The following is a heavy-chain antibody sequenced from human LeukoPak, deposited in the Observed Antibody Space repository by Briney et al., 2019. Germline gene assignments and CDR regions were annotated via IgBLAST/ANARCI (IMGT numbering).Heavy chain of an antibody. V-gene: IGHV1-2*02. CDR2: INPNSGGT. CDR1: GYTFTGYY. Sequence: GASVKVSCKASGYTFTGYYIHWVRQAPGQGLEWMGWINPNSGGTNYAQKFQGRVTMTRDTSISTAYMESSRLRSDDTAVYYCARAYSGSYNPQDAFDIWGQGTMVTVSS. D-gene: IGHD1-26*01. J-gene: IGHJ3*02. CDR3: ARAYSGSYNPQDAFDI.